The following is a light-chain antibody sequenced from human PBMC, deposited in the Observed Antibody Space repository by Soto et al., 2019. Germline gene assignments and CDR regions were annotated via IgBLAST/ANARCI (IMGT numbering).Light chain of an antibody. CDR1: SNDVGSYNF. J-gene: IGLJ1*01. CDR3: SSYTTSSTCV. Sequence: QSVLTQPASVSGSPGQSITISCTGSSNDVGSYNFVSWYQQYPGKAPKLVIYEVTNRPSGVSHRFSGSKSDNTASLTISGLQADEEADYYCSSYTTSSTCVFGTGTKVTVL. CDR2: EVT. V-gene: IGLV2-14*01.